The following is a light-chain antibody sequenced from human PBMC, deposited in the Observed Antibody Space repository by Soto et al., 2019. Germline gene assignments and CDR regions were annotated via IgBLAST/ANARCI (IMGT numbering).Light chain of an antibody. Sequence: EIVLTQSPGTLSLSPGEGATLSCGTSQSINSAYLAWYQQKPGQAPRLLIYGASNRAAGIPDRFGGGGSGTDFTLTLSRLEPEDFAVYFCQHYGSSPPYTFGQGTKVDIK. CDR1: QSINSAY. J-gene: IGKJ2*01. CDR3: QHYGSSPPYT. V-gene: IGKV3-20*01. CDR2: GAS.